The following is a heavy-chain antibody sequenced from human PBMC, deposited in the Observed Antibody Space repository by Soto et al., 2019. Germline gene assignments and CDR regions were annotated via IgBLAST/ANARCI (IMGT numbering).Heavy chain of an antibody. D-gene: IGHD4-4*01. V-gene: IGHV3-33*01. CDR2: IWYDGSNK. J-gene: IGHJ6*02. CDR1: GFTFSSYG. Sequence: GGSLRLSCAASGFTFSSYGMHWVRQAPGKGLEWVAVIWYDGSNKYYADSVKGRFTISRDNSKNTLYLQMNSLRVEDTAVYYCARGLYSNYGMDVWGQGTTVTVSS. CDR3: ARGLYSNYGMDV.